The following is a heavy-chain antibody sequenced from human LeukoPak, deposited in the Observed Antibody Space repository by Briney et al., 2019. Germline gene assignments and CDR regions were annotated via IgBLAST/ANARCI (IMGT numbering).Heavy chain of an antibody. CDR1: GGSISSGGYY. J-gene: IGHJ3*02. D-gene: IGHD2-2*01. CDR3: ARGFGGYCSSTSCYREAGAFDI. CDR2: IYYSGST. Sequence: SETLSLTCTVSGGSISSGGYYWSWIRQPPGKGLEWIGYIYYSGSTYYNPSLKSRVTISVDTSKNQFSLKLSSVTAADTAVYYCARGFGGYCSSTSCYREAGAFDIWGQGTMVTVSS. V-gene: IGHV4-30-4*01.